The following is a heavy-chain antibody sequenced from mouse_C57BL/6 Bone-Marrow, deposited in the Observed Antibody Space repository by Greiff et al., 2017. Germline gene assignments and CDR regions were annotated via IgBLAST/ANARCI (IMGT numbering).Heavy chain of an antibody. CDR3: ARHGYGGYAMDY. Sequence: LVKPGASVKLSCKASGYTFTEYTIHWVKQRSGQGLEWIGWFYPGSGSIKYNEKFKDKATLTADKSSSTVYMELSRLTPEDSAGYFCARHGYGGYAMDYWGQGTSVTVSS. CDR1: GYTFTEYT. V-gene: IGHV1-62-2*01. CDR2: FYPGSGSI. J-gene: IGHJ4*01. D-gene: IGHD1-1*01.